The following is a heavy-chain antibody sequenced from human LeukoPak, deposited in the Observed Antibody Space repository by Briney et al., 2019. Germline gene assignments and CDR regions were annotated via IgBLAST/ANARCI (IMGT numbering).Heavy chain of an antibody. D-gene: IGHD6-13*01. J-gene: IGHJ4*02. CDR1: GFTLSSYW. CDR2: IKQDGSEK. V-gene: IGHV3-7*01. Sequence: PGGSLRLSCAASGFTLSSYWMSWVRQAPGKGVEWVANIKQDGSEKYYVDSVKGRFTISRDNAKNSLYLQMNSLRAEDTAVYYCARCDSRGSWYVDSYFDYWGQGTLVTVSS. CDR3: ARCDSRGSWYVDSYFDY.